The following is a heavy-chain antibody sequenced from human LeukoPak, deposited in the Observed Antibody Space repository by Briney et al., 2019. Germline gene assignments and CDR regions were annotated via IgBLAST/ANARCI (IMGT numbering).Heavy chain of an antibody. Sequence: GSLRLSCAASGFTFSSYSMNWVRQAPGKGLEWVSSISSSSSYIYYADSVKGRFTISRDNAKNSLYLQMNSLRAEDTAVYYCARKTIYCSSTSCSPDAFDIWGQGTMVTVSS. CDR2: ISSSSSYI. V-gene: IGHV3-21*01. D-gene: IGHD2-2*01. J-gene: IGHJ3*02. CDR1: GFTFSSYS. CDR3: ARKTIYCSSTSCSPDAFDI.